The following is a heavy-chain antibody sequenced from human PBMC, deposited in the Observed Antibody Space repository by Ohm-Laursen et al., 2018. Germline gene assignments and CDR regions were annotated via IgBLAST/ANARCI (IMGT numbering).Heavy chain of an antibody. V-gene: IGHV3-23*01. Sequence: GSLRLSCAAPGFSFSSYAVTWVRQAPGKGLEWVSAIGGDDRTHYADSVQGRFTISRDNSKNTLYLQMNSLRAEDTAVYYCARSPPYSSGWYYFDYWGQGTLVTVSS. CDR1: GFSFSSYA. CDR2: IGGDDRT. D-gene: IGHD6-19*01. CDR3: ARSPPYSSGWYYFDY. J-gene: IGHJ4*02.